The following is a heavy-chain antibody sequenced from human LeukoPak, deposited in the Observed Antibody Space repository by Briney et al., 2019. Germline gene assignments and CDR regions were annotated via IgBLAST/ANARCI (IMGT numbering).Heavy chain of an antibody. CDR3: AKEDAAGYFDY. J-gene: IGHJ4*02. CDR2: IRSDGSDK. D-gene: IGHD3-10*01. CDR1: GFTFSNYG. Sequence: PGKSLRLSCAASGFTFSNYGMHWVRQAPGKGLEWVALIRSDGSDKYYADSVRGRFTISRDNSKNTLYVQINSLRAEDTAVYYCAKEDAAGYFDYWGPGTLLTVSS. V-gene: IGHV3-33*06.